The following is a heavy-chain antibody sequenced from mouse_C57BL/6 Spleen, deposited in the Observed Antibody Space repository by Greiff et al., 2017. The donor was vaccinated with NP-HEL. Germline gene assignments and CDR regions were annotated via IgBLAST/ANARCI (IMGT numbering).Heavy chain of an antibody. CDR1: GYTFTSYW. D-gene: IGHD2-10*02. J-gene: IGHJ4*01. Sequence: QVQLQQPGAELVKPGASVKMSCKASGYTFTSYWITWVKQRPGQGLEWIGDIYPGSGSTNYNEKFKSKATLTVDTSSSTAYMQLSSLTSEDSAVYYCASRPTYGDYAMDYWGQGTSVTVSS. V-gene: IGHV1-55*01. CDR2: IYPGSGST. CDR3: ASRPTYGDYAMDY.